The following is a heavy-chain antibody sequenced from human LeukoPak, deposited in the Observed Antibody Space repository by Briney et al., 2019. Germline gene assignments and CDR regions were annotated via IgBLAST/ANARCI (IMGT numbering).Heavy chain of an antibody. Sequence: GGSLRLSCAASGFTFSSYGMHWVRQAPGKGLEWVAVIWFDGSNKYYADSVKGRFTISRDNSKDTLFLQMNSLRAEDTAVYYCAKIDMIVVATTPDSYGMDVWGQGTTVTVSS. J-gene: IGHJ6*02. CDR1: GFTFSSYG. CDR2: IWFDGSNK. V-gene: IGHV3-30*02. D-gene: IGHD3-22*01. CDR3: AKIDMIVVATTPDSYGMDV.